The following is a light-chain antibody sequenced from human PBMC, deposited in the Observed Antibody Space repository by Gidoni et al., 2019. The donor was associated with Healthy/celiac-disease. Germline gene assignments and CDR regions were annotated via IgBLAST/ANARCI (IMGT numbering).Light chain of an antibody. V-gene: IGKV3-20*01. J-gene: IGKJ4*01. CDR3: QQYGSSPPVT. CDR2: GAS. CDR1: QSVSSSY. Sequence: EIVLTQSPGTLSLSPGERATLSCRASQSVSSSYLAWYQQKPGQAPRLLISGASSRATGIPDRFSGSGSETDFTLTISRLEPEDFAVYYCQQYGSSPPVTFGGGTKVEIK.